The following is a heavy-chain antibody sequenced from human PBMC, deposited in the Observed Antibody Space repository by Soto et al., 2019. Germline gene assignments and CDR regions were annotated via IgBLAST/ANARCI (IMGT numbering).Heavy chain of an antibody. CDR2: IYSGGNT. D-gene: IGHD7-27*01. Sequence: EVQLVESGGGLVQPGESLRLSCAASGFTVSNNYMSWVRQAPGKGLEWVSFIYSGGNTYYADSVKGRFTISREKSKNALYLQMNNRRVEDTAVDYCTRRPGSWGQGTLVTVSS. CDR3: TRRPGS. V-gene: IGHV3-66*01. J-gene: IGHJ5*02. CDR1: GFTVSNNY.